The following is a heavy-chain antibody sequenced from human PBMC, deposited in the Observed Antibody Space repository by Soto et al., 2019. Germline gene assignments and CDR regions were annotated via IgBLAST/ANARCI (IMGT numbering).Heavy chain of an antibody. V-gene: IGHV1-69*01. Sequence: QVQLVQSGAEVKKPGSSVKVSCKTSGVSFNNNGIGWVRQAPGHGLEWMGGVSPPFRTSNYARKFQGRISITADASTGTGNMELSSLTSEATAQYYCARVLYYGSGSYSPYGMDVWGQGSTGTVSS. J-gene: IGHJ6*02. CDR3: ARVLYYGSGSYSPYGMDV. CDR1: GVSFNNNG. CDR2: VSPPFRTS. D-gene: IGHD3-10*01.